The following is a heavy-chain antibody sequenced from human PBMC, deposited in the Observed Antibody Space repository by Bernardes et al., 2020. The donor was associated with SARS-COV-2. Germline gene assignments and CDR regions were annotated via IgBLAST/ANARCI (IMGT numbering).Heavy chain of an antibody. CDR3: AHRSSGWQTAQFDP. J-gene: IGHJ5*02. Sequence: SVPTLVKPTQTLTLTCTFSGFSLSTSGVGVGWIRQPPGKALEWLALIYWDDDKRYSPSLKSRLTITKDTSKNQVVLTMTNMDPVDTATYYCAHRSSGWQTAQFDPWGQGTLVTVSS. D-gene: IGHD6-19*01. CDR1: GFSLSTSGVG. CDR2: IYWDDDK. V-gene: IGHV2-5*02.